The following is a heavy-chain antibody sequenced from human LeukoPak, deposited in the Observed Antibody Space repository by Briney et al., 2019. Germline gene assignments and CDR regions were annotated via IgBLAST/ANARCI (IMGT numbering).Heavy chain of an antibody. J-gene: IGHJ4*02. CDR2: IRYDGSNK. CDR1: GFTFSSYG. V-gene: IGHV3-30*02. D-gene: IGHD3-10*01. Sequence: GGSLRLSCATSGFTFSSYGMHWVRQAPGKGLEWVAFIRYDGSNKDYVDSVKGRFTISRDNSKNTLYLQMNSLRAEDTAVYYCAKDRYYGSGSYSNLFDYWGQGTLVTVSS. CDR3: AKDRYYGSGSYSNLFDY.